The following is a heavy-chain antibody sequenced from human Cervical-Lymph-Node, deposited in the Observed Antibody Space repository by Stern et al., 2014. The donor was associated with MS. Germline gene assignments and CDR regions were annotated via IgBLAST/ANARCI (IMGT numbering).Heavy chain of an antibody. CDR1: GAPITTNH. Sequence: QPVESGPGLVKPSETLSLTCVVSGAPITTNHWSWIRQSPGKGLEWIANVHYSGSSSYNPALQSRVTPAIDTSPKQFSLRLRSVTAADTAVYFCASCDGYSFASWGQGTLVTVSS. CDR2: VHYSGSS. D-gene: IGHD4-17*01. J-gene: IGHJ4*02. V-gene: IGHV4-59*08. CDR3: ASCDGYSFAS.